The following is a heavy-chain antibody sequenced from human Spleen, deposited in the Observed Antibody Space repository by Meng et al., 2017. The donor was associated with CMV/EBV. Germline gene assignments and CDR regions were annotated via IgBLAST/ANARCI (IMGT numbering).Heavy chain of an antibody. CDR1: GFTFSSYW. J-gene: IGHJ6*02. Sequence: LSLTCAASGFTFSSYWMSWVRQAPGKALEWVANINQDGSQRNYVDSVKGRFTISRDNAKNSMYLQMNSLRVEDTAVYYCGRDMDVWGQGTTVTV. V-gene: IGHV3-7*01. CDR2: INQDGSQR. CDR3: GRDMDV.